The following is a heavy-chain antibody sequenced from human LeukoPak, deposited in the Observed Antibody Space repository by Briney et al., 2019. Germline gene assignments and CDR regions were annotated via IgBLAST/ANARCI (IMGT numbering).Heavy chain of an antibody. CDR1: GGSISSSSYY. Sequence: NSSETLSLTCTVPGGSISSSSYYWGWIRQPPGKGLEWIGSIYYSGSTYYNPSLKSRVTISVDTSKNQFSLKLSSVTAADTAVYYCAKAGGWYDPYYFDYWGQGTLVTVSS. V-gene: IGHV4-39*01. J-gene: IGHJ4*02. CDR3: AKAGGWYDPYYFDY. D-gene: IGHD6-19*01. CDR2: IYYSGST.